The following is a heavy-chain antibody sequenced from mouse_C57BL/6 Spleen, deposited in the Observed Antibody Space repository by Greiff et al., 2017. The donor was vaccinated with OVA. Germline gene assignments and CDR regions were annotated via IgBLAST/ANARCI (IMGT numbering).Heavy chain of an antibody. CDR1: GYTFTDYY. V-gene: IGHV1-19*01. D-gene: IGHD1-1*01. CDR3: AREYYGSSSNYFDY. Sequence: EVQLQQSGPVLVKPGASVKMSCKASGYTFTDYYMNWVKQSHGKSLEWIGVINPYNGGTSYNQKFKGKATLTVDKSSSTAYMELNSLTSEDSAVYYCAREYYGSSSNYFDYWGQGTTLTVSS. J-gene: IGHJ2*01. CDR2: INPYNGGT.